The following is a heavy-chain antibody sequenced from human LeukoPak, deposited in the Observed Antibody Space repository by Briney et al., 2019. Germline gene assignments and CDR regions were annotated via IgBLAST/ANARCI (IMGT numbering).Heavy chain of an antibody. CDR2: IYSAGST. CDR1: ALTVSNNY. D-gene: IGHD3-9*01. Sequence: GGSLRLSCAASALTVSNNYMTWVRQAPGKGLEWVSFIYSAGSTDYADSVKGRFTISRDNSKNTLYLQMNSPRAEDTAVYYCARGPYDNWGQGTLVTVSS. CDR3: ARGPYDN. J-gene: IGHJ4*02. V-gene: IGHV3-66*01.